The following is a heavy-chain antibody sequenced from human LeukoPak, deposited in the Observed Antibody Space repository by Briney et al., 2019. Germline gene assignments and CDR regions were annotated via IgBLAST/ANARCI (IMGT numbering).Heavy chain of an antibody. D-gene: IGHD6-19*01. CDR2: INPNSGGT. V-gene: IGHV1-2*02. CDR3: ARGRGIAVAGISR. CDR1: GYTFTGYY. Sequence: ASVKVSCKASGYTFTGYYMHWVRQAPGQGLEWMGWINPNSGGTNYAQKFQGRVTMTRDTSISTAYMELSRLGSDDTAVYYCARGRGIAVAGISRWGQGTLVTVSS. J-gene: IGHJ4*02.